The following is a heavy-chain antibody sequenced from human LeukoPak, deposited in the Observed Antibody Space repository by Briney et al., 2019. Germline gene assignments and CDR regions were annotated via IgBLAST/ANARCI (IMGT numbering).Heavy chain of an antibody. Sequence: GGSLRLSCAASGFTFKNYAMTCLRQAPGKGLEWVSAVSGRGHGTYYANSVKGQFTISSDNSQNLLYLEINSLSAEDSAVQRCAKAPPAATNSYYGRDVWGQGTTVTVSS. J-gene: IGHJ6*02. CDR2: VSGRGHGT. D-gene: IGHD2-15*01. CDR1: GFTFKNYA. CDR3: AKAPPAATNSYYGRDV. V-gene: IGHV3-23*01.